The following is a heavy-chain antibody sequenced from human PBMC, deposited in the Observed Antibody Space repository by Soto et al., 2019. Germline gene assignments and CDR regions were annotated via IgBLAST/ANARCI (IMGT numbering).Heavy chain of an antibody. J-gene: IGHJ4*02. Sequence: QVELVQSGPEVMKPGASMKVSCNTSGYTFTSFGISWVRQAPGQGLEWMGWISSNTGNTKYAEKFQGRVTLSTDTSTRTAFMELRSLRSDDTAVYYCARVPRKIVAMVTSDYWGQGTLVTVSS. V-gene: IGHV1-18*04. D-gene: IGHD4-4*01. CDR3: ARVPRKIVAMVTSDY. CDR1: GYTFTSFG. CDR2: ISSNTGNT.